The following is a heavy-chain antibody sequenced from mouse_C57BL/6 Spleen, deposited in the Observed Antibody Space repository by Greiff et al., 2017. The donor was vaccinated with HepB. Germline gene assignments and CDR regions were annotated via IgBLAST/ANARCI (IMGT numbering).Heavy chain of an antibody. D-gene: IGHD2-1*01. V-gene: IGHV1-59*01. Sequence: QVHVKQPGAELVRPGTSVKLSCKASGYTFTSYWMHWVKQRPGQGLEWIGVIDPSDSYTNYNQKFKGKATLTVDTSSSTAYMQLSSLTSEDSAVYYCGYGNFPGYFDYWGQGTTLTVSS. CDR3: GYGNFPGYFDY. CDR1: GYTFTSYW. CDR2: IDPSDSYT. J-gene: IGHJ2*01.